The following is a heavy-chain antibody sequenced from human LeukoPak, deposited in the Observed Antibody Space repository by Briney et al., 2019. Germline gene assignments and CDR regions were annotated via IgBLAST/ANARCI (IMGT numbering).Heavy chain of an antibody. CDR3: ARASGSGSYYAN. CDR1: GFTFSDYY. J-gene: IGHJ4*02. CDR2: ISSSTIYA. Sequence: GGSLRLSCAASGFTFSDYYTNWIRQAPGKGLEWVSYISSSTIYANYADSVKGRFTISRDNAKNSLYLQMNSLRAEDTAVYYCARASGSGSYYANWGQGTLVTVSS. D-gene: IGHD3-10*01. V-gene: IGHV3-11*05.